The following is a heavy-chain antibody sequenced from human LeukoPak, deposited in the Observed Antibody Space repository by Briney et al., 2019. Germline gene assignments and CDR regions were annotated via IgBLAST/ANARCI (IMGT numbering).Heavy chain of an antibody. D-gene: IGHD6-13*01. J-gene: IGHJ3*02. CDR3: ARELSGAAAGLDAFDI. V-gene: IGHV4-61*02. CDR1: GGSISSGSFY. CDR2: IYTSGST. Sequence: SQTLSLTCTVSGGSISSGSFYWSWIRQPAGKGLEWIGRIYTSGSTNYNPSLKSRVTISVDTSKNQFSLKLSSVTAADTAVYYCARELSGAAAGLDAFDIWGQGTMVTVSS.